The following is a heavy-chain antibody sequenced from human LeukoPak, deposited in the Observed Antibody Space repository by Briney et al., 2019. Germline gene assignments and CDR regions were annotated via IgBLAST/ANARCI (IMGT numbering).Heavy chain of an antibody. CDR1: GGSISSCY. J-gene: IGHJ4*02. D-gene: IGHD3-22*01. CDR3: ARQSISGSSLSYFDY. CDR2: IYDSGST. V-gene: IGHV4-59*01. Sequence: SETLSLTCTVSGGSISSCYWSWIRQPPGKGLEWIGNIYDSGSTNYNPSLKSRLTISVDTSKNQCSLKLSSVTAADTAVYYCARQSISGSSLSYFDYWGQGTLVNVSS.